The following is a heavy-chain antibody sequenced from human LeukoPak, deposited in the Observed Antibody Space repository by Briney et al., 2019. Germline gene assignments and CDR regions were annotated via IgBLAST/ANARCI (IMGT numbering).Heavy chain of an antibody. CDR3: ARALRGYCSGGSCAYDY. Sequence: GGSLRLSCAASGFTFSSYWMSWVRQAPGKGLEWVANIKQDGSEKYYVDSVKGRFTISRDNAKNSLYLQMNSLRAEDTAVYYCARALRGYCSGGSCAYDYWGQGTLVTVSS. CDR1: GFTFSSYW. V-gene: IGHV3-7*01. CDR2: IKQDGSEK. D-gene: IGHD2-15*01. J-gene: IGHJ4*02.